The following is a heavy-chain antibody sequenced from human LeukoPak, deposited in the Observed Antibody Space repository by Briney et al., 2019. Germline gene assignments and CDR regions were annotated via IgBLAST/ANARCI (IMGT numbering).Heavy chain of an antibody. D-gene: IGHD2-21*02. CDR3: ASGIVVVTAIGLGAFDI. V-gene: IGHV3-23*01. J-gene: IGHJ3*02. Sequence: PGGSLGLSCAASGFTFSSYAMSWVRQAPGKGLEWVSAISGSGGSTYYADSVKGRFTISRDNSKNTLYLQMNSLRAEDTAVYYCASGIVVVTAIGLGAFDIWGQGTMVTVSS. CDR2: ISGSGGST. CDR1: GFTFSSYA.